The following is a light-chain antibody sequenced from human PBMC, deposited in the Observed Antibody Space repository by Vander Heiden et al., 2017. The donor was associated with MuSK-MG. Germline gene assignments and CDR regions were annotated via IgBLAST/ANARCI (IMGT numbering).Light chain of an antibody. V-gene: IGLV6-57*02. CDR2: EDK. CDR3: QSYDSSNVV. J-gene: IGLJ2*01. Sequence: NFMLTQPHSVSESPGKTVTISCTGSSGSIASNYVQWYQQRPVSAPTTVIYEDKQRPSGVPDRFSGSIDSSSNSASLTISGLKTEDEADYYCQSYDSSNVVFGGGTKLTVL. CDR1: SGSIASNY.